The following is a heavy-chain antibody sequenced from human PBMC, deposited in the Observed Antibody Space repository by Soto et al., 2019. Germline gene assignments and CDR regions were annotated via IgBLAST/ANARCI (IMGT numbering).Heavy chain of an antibody. V-gene: IGHV4-59*08. CDR3: ARQAVVLWFGEPRPETWFDP. Sequence: PSETLSLTCTVSGGSISSYYWSWIRQPPGKGLEWIGYIYYSGSTNYNPSLKSRVTISVDTSKNQFSLKLSSVTAADTAVYYCARQAVVLWFGEPRPETWFDPWGQGTLVTVS. CDR1: GGSISSYY. CDR2: IYYSGST. D-gene: IGHD3-10*01. J-gene: IGHJ5*02.